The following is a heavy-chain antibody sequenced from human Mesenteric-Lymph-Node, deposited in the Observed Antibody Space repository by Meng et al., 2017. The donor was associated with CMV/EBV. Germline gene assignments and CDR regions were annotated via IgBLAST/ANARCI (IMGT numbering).Heavy chain of an antibody. Sequence: GSFSAYYCTWLRQSPGKGLEWIGEIKHSGNTHYSPSLKSRVTISIDTSKNQFSLRLRSVTAADTAVYYCARKYCGDDCFSVAEYFQQWGQGTLVTVSS. V-gene: IGHV4-34*01. CDR1: GSFSAYY. CDR2: IKHSGNT. J-gene: IGHJ1*01. D-gene: IGHD2-21*01. CDR3: ARKYCGDDCFSVAEYFQQ.